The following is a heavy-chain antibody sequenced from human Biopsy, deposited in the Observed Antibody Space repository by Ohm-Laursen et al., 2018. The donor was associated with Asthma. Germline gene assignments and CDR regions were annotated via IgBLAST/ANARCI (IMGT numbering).Heavy chain of an antibody. D-gene: IGHD5-12*01. J-gene: IGHJ6*02. CDR1: GGMFGNYA. CDR3: ATGYSGSDRIVYYYSGMEV. Sequence: SSVKVSCKASGGMFGNYAISWVRQAPGLGLEWMGGISPIFGSSNYAQRFQGRVTITADIFTRTVYMELSSLRSEDTAVYYCATGYSGSDRIVYYYSGMEVWGQGTTVTVS. V-gene: IGHV1-69*06. CDR2: ISPIFGSS.